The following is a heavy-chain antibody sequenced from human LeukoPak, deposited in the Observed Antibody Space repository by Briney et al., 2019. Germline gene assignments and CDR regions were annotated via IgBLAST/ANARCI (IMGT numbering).Heavy chain of an antibody. D-gene: IGHD5-18*01. V-gene: IGHV1-69*05. CDR2: IIPIFGTA. CDR3: ARDRGYSYGSWYFDL. Sequence: PVKVSCKASGGTFSSYAISWVRQAPGQGLEWMGGIIPIFGTANYAQKFQGRVTITTDESTSTAYMELSSLRSEDTAVYYCARDRGYSYGSWYFDLWGRGTLVTVSS. CDR1: GGTFSSYA. J-gene: IGHJ2*01.